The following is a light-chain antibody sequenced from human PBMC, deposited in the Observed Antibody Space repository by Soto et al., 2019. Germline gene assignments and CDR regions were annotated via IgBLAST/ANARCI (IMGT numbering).Light chain of an antibody. J-gene: IGLJ1*01. CDR3: SSYTSSSTLYV. V-gene: IGLV2-14*01. CDR1: SSDVGAYNF. Sequence: QSVLTQPASVSGSPGQSITISCTGTSSDVGAYNFVSWHQQHPGKAPKVMIYEVSNRPSGVSNRFSGSKSGNTASLTISGLQAEDEADYYCSSYTSSSTLYVFGSGTKLTVL. CDR2: EVS.